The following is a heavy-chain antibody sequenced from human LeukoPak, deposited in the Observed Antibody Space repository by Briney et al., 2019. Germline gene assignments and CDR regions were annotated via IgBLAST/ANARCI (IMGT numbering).Heavy chain of an antibody. CDR1: GGSISSGSYY. CDR3: ARESLMVRGVITSYMDV. J-gene: IGHJ6*03. V-gene: IGHV4-61*02. D-gene: IGHD3-10*01. Sequence: SSETLSLTCTVSGGSISSGSYYWSWIRQPAGKGLEWIGRIYTSGSTNYNPSLKSRVTISVDTSKNQFSLKLNSVTAADTAVYYCARESLMVRGVITSYMDVWGKGTTVTISS. CDR2: IYTSGST.